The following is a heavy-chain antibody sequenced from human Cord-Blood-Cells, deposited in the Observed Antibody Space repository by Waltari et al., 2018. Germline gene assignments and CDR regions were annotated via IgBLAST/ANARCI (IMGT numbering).Heavy chain of an antibody. V-gene: IGHV5-51*01. CDR3: ARQITATIFGVADAFDI. Sequence: EVQLVQSGAEVTKPGESLKISCKGSGYSFTSYWTGWARQLPGKGLEWMVIISPGDSDTRYSPSFQGQVTISADKSISTAYLQWSSLKASDTAMYYCARQITATIFGVADAFDIWGQGTMVTVSS. J-gene: IGHJ3*02. CDR1: GYSFTSYW. CDR2: ISPGDSDT. D-gene: IGHD3-3*01.